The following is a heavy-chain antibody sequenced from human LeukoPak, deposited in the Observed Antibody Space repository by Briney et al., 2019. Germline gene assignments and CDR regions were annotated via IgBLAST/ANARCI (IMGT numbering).Heavy chain of an antibody. V-gene: IGHV4-59*08. CDR2: IYYGGST. CDR1: GASISSYY. CDR3: ASNYYGSGSLDY. D-gene: IGHD3-10*01. Sequence: SETLSLTCTVSGASISSYYWTWIRQPPGKELEWIGYIYYGGSTNYNPSLKSRVTISVDTSKNQFSLKLSSVTAADTAVYYCASNYYGSGSLDYWGQGTLVTVSS. J-gene: IGHJ4*02.